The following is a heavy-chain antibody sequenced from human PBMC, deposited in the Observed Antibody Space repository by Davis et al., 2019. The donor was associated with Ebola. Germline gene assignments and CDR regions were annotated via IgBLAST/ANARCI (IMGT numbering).Heavy chain of an antibody. Sequence: AASVKVSCKASGGTFSSYAISWVRQAPGQGLEWMGGIIPIFGTANYAQKFQGRVTMTRDTSTSTVYMELSSLRSEDTAVYYCARQDIVATIGVYWGQGTLVTVSS. CDR2: IIPIFGTA. D-gene: IGHD5-12*01. CDR1: GGTFSSYA. V-gene: IGHV1-69*05. J-gene: IGHJ4*02. CDR3: ARQDIVATIGVY.